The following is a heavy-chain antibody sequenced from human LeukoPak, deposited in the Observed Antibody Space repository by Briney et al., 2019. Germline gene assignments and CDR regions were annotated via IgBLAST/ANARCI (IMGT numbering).Heavy chain of an antibody. J-gene: IGHJ4*02. CDR2: ISGSGGST. CDR3: AKVKAHYYDSSGYYSGFDY. V-gene: IGHV3-23*01. D-gene: IGHD3-22*01. CDR1: GFTFSSYA. Sequence: GGSLRLSCAASGFTFSSYAMSWVRQAPGKGQEWVSAISGSGGSTYYADSVKGRFTISRDNSKNTLYLQMNSLRAENRAVYYCAKVKAHYYDSSGYYSGFDYWGQGTLVTVST.